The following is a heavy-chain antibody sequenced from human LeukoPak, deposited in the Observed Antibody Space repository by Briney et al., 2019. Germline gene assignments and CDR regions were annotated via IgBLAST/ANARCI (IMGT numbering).Heavy chain of an antibody. CDR1: GFTFSTYA. CDR3: AKDDVAVAPDY. CDR2: ISGSGGSK. J-gene: IGHJ4*02. Sequence: PGGSLRLSCAASGFTFSTYATSWVPQPPGKGLEWLSAISGSGGSKYYADSVKGRFTISRDNSKNTLYLQMNSLRAEDTAVYYCAKDDVAVAPDYWGQGTLVTVSS. V-gene: IGHV3-23*01. D-gene: IGHD6-19*01.